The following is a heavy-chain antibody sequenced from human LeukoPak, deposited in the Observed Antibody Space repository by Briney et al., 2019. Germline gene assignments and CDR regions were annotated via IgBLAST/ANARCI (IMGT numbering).Heavy chain of an antibody. CDR3: ARAYCSGGSCYLTRFDY. D-gene: IGHD2-15*01. V-gene: IGHV3-21*01. J-gene: IGHJ4*02. Sequence: GGSLRLSCAASGFTFNNYSMNWVRQAPGKGLEWVSSISSSSSYIYYADSVKGRFTISRDSAKNSLYLQMNSLRAEDTAVYYCARAYCSGGSCYLTRFDYWGQGTLVTVSS. CDR2: ISSSSSYI. CDR1: GFTFNNYS.